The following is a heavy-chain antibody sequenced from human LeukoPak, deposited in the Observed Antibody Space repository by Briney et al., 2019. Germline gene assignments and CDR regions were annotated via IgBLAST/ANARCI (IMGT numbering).Heavy chain of an antibody. D-gene: IGHD1-26*01. Sequence: ASVKVSCKASGYTFTGYYLHWVRQAPGQGLEWMGCVNPNSGDTNYAQKFQGSVTMTRDTPISTVYMELSRLRSDDTAVYYCARASGSYWWFDSWGQGTLVTVSS. CDR1: GYTFTGYY. V-gene: IGHV1-2*02. CDR2: VNPNSGDT. J-gene: IGHJ5*01. CDR3: ARASGSYWWFDS.